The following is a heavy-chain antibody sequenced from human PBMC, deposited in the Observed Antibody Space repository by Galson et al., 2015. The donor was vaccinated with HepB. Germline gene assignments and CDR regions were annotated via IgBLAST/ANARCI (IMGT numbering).Heavy chain of an antibody. Sequence: SLRLSCAASGFTFSGSAIHWVRQASGRGLEWIGRIGSKANNYATTYVASVRGRFTISRDDSKKTAFLQLNSLKTDDTAVYYCTRMGDLAGYSSLWGQGTLVTVSS. J-gene: IGHJ4*02. D-gene: IGHD6-13*01. V-gene: IGHV3-73*01. CDR2: IGSKANNYAT. CDR3: TRMGDLAGYSSL. CDR1: GFTFSGSA.